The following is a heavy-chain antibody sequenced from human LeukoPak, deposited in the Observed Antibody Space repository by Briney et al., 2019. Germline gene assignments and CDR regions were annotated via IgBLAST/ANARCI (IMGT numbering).Heavy chain of an antibody. CDR1: GFTFSSSW. CDR3: ARDPGYESWSPFWGGMDV. Sequence: GGSLRLACAASGFTFSSSWMHWVRQAPGKGLVWVSRITRDGSSTTYADSVKGRFTTSRDNAKNTLYLQMDSLRDDDTAVYYCARDPGYESWSPFWGGMDVWGNGTTVIVFS. V-gene: IGHV3-74*01. CDR2: ITRDGSST. J-gene: IGHJ6*04. D-gene: IGHD3-16*01.